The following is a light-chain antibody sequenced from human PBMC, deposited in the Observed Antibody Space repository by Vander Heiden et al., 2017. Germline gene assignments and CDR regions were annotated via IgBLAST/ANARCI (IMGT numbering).Light chain of an antibody. CDR3: QSYDDSDQGV. CDR1: VGSIAGNY. J-gene: IGLJ2*01. Sequence: FMLNQPHSMSESPGKTVTISCTGYVGSIAGNYVQWFQQRPGGAPTTVIFEDNRRPAGVPDRFSGSIDRSSNSASLTISGLKTEDEADYYCQSYDDSDQGVIGGGTKLTVL. CDR2: EDN. V-gene: IGLV6-57*02.